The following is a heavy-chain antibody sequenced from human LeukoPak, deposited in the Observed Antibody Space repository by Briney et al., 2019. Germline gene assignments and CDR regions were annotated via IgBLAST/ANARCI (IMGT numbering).Heavy chain of an antibody. V-gene: IGHV4-34*01. CDR1: GGSFSGYY. J-gene: IGHJ4*02. CDR2: INHIGTT. D-gene: IGHD3-22*01. CDR3: ARLTSRGYYYDSDGTKTFDY. Sequence: SETLSLTCAVYGGSFSGYYWSWIRQPPGKGLEWIGEINHIGTTNYNPSLKGRVTISVDTSKNQFSLKLSSVTAAGTAVYYCARLTSRGYYYDSDGTKTFDYWGQGTLVTVSS.